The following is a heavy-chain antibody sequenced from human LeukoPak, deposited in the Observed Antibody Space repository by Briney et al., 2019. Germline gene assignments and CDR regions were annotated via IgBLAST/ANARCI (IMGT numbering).Heavy chain of an antibody. CDR1: GGSISSSSYY. CDR2: IYYSGST. V-gene: IGHV4-39*01. J-gene: IGHJ4*02. D-gene: IGHD2-21*01. Sequence: PSETLSLTCTVPGGSISSSSYYWGWIRQPPGKGLEWIGSIYYSGSTYYNPSLKSRVTISVDTSKNQFSLKLSSVTAADTAVYYCARRGRKHIVVGWGQGTLVTVSS. CDR3: ARRGRKHIVVG.